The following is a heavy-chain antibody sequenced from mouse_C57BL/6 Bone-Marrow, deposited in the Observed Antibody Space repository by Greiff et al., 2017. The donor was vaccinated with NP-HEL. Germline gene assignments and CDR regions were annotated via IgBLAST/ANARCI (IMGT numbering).Heavy chain of an antibody. CDR3: ARPGYGSSYSLDY. CDR2: ISSGGSYT. D-gene: IGHD1-1*01. CDR1: GFTFSSYG. V-gene: IGHV5-6*01. Sequence: EVQLVESGGDLVKPGGSLKLSCAASGFTFSSYGMSWVRQTPDKRLEWVATISSGGSYTYYPDSVKGRFTISRDNAKNTLYLQMSSLKSEDTAMYYCARPGYGSSYSLDYWGQGTTLTVSS. J-gene: IGHJ2*01.